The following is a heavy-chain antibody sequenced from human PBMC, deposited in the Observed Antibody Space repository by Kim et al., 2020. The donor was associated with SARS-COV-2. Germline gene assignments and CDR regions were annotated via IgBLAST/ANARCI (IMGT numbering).Heavy chain of an antibody. CDR3: TSGIQHAFGY. D-gene: IGHD5-18*01. V-gene: IGHV3-48*02. CDR2: ITGGRDTI. Sequence: GGSLRLSCAASGFTFNIYSMNWVRQAPGKGLEWVSYITGGRDTIHYADSVKGRFTISRDNAKNSLFLQINSLRDEDTAVYYCTSGIQHAFGYWGQGILVTVSS. J-gene: IGHJ4*02. CDR1: GFTFNIYS.